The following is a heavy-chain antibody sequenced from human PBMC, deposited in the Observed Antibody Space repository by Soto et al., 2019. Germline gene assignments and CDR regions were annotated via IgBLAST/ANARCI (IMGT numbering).Heavy chain of an antibody. Sequence: ASVKVSCKASGYTFTSYDINWVRQATGQGLEWMGWMNPNSGITGYAQKFQGRVTMTRNTSISTAYMELSSLRSEDTAVYYCARVDYGDYVSLDYWGQGTLVTVSS. CDR3: ARVDYGDYVSLDY. J-gene: IGHJ4*02. CDR1: GYTFTSYD. D-gene: IGHD4-17*01. CDR2: MNPNSGIT. V-gene: IGHV1-8*01.